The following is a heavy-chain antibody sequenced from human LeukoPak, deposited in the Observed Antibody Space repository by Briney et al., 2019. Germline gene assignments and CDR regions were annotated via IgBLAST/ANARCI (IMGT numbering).Heavy chain of an antibody. CDR1: GFTVSNNY. CDR3: ARDRSDYVWGSYRYRYYYGMDV. V-gene: IGHV3-66*01. Sequence: LAGGSLRLSCAVSGFTVSNNYMSWVRQAPGKGLQWVSIIYSDYSTYYADSVKGRFTISRDNSKNTLYLQMNSLRVEDTAVYYCARDRSDYVWGSYRYRYYYGMDVWGQGTTVTVSS. CDR2: IYSDYST. J-gene: IGHJ6*02. D-gene: IGHD3-16*02.